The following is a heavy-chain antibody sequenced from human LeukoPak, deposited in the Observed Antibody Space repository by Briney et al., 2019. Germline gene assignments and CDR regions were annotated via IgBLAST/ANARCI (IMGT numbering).Heavy chain of an antibody. V-gene: IGHV3-21*01. CDR2: ISGSSGYI. CDR3: ARSGSCDY. Sequence: GGSLRLSCEASGFAVSSYTMNWVRQAPGKGLEWVSSISGSSGYIYYADSVKGRFTISRDNAKNSLYVQMNSLRAEDTAVYYCARSGSCDYWGQGILVTVSS. J-gene: IGHJ4*02. CDR1: GFAVSSYT. D-gene: IGHD1-26*01.